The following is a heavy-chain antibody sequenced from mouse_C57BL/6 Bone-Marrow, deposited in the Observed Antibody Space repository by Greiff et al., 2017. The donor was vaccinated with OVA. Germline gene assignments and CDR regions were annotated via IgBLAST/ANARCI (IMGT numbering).Heavy chain of an antibody. CDR3: AREDYWAWFAY. CDR2: ISGGGGNT. J-gene: IGHJ3*01. CDR1: GFTFSSYT. D-gene: IGHD1-1*01. V-gene: IGHV5-9*01. Sequence: EVKVVESGGGSVKPGGSLKLSCAASGFTFSSYTMSWVRQTPEKRLEWVATISGGGGNTYYPDSVKGRFTISRDNAKNTLYLQMSSLRSEDTALYYCAREDYWAWFAYWGQGTLVTVSA.